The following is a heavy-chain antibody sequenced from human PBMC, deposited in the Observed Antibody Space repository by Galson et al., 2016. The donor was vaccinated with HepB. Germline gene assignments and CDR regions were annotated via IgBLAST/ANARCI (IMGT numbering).Heavy chain of an antibody. CDR1: GYTFTSYD. V-gene: IGHV1-8*01. CDR3: ARVSRSSYGMDV. Sequence: SVKVSCKASGYTFTSYDINWVRQATGQGLEWMGWMDPNSGNTDCAQKFQGRVTMTRDTSISTAYMELSSLKSEDTAVYYCARVSRSSYGMDVWGQGTTVTVSS. D-gene: IGHD3-16*02. J-gene: IGHJ6*02. CDR2: MDPNSGNT.